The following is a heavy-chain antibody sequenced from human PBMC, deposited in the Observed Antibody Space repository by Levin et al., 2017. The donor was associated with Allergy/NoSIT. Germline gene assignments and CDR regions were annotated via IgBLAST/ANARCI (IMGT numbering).Heavy chain of an antibody. CDR2: INSDETRT. J-gene: IGHJ4*02. CDR1: GFTFSNHW. V-gene: IGHV3-74*01. Sequence: GGSLRLSCAASGFTFSNHWMHWVRQAPGKGLLWVSRINSDETRTTYADSVKGRFTISRDNAKNTLYLQMNSLRAEDTAVYYCAGALGGSNSHFDYWGQGTLVTVSS. D-gene: IGHD3-10*01. CDR3: AGALGGSNSHFDY.